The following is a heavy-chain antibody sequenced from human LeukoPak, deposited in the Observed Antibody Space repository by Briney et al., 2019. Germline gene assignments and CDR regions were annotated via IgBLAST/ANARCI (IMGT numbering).Heavy chain of an antibody. Sequence: SETLSLTCTVSGGSISSSSYYWGWIRQPPGKGLEWIGSIYYSGSTYYNPSLKSRVTISVDTSKNQFSLKLSSVTAADTAVYYCARLPNSGSYFSWHFDYWGQGTLVTVSS. J-gene: IGHJ4*02. CDR3: ARLPNSGSYFSWHFDY. V-gene: IGHV4-39*01. CDR2: IYYSGST. D-gene: IGHD1-26*01. CDR1: GGSISSSSYY.